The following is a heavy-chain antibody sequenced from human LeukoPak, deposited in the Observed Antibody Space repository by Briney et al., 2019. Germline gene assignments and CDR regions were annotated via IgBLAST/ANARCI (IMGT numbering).Heavy chain of an antibody. J-gene: IGHJ4*02. CDR2: IGSKAYGGTT. V-gene: IGHV3-49*03. D-gene: IGHD1-26*01. CDR3: TRAPWELLRAQYYFDY. CDR1: GFTFGDYA. Sequence: GGSLRLSCTASGFTFGDYAMSWFRQAPGKGLEWVGFIGSKAYGGTTEYAASVKGRFTISRDDSKSNAYLQMNSLKTEDTAVYYCTRAPWELLRAQYYFDYWGQGTLVTVSS.